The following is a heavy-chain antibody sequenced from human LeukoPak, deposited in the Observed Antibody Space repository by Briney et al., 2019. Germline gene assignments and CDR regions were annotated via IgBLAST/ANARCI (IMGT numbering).Heavy chain of an antibody. D-gene: IGHD3-10*01. CDR2: ISAYNGNT. Sequence: GASVKVSCKASGYTFTSYGISWERQAPGQGLEWMGWISAYNGNTNYAQKLQGRVTMTTDTSTSTAYMELRSLRSDDTAVYYCARGPYYYGSGSYHYWGQGTLVTVSS. CDR3: ARGPYYYGSGSYHY. V-gene: IGHV1-18*04. J-gene: IGHJ4*02. CDR1: GYTFTSYG.